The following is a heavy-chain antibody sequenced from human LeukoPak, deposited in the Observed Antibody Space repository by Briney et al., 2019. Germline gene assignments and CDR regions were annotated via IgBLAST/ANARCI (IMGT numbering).Heavy chain of an antibody. D-gene: IGHD3-3*01. CDR3: ARLRFDFWSGYTHPYFDY. V-gene: IGHV4-39*01. CDR2: IYYSGTT. Sequence: SETLSLTRTVSGGSISSSSYSWGWSRQPPGKGLEWIGSIYYSGTTYYNPSLKSRVTISVDTSKIQFSLKLSSVAATDTAVYFCARLRFDFWSGYTHPYFDYWGQGTLVTVSS. CDR1: GGSISSSSYS. J-gene: IGHJ4*02.